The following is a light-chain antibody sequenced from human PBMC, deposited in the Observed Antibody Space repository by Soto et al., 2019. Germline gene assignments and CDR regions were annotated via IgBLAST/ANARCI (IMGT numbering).Light chain of an antibody. CDR1: QGISSN. V-gene: IGKV1-9*01. J-gene: IGKJ1*01. CDR3: QKLNAYPPWT. CDR2: GAS. Sequence: QLTQSPSSLSASVGDRVTITCRASQGISSNLAWYQQKPGRAPKLLIFGASTLQSGGPSRFSGSGSGTDFTLTISSLQPEDFATYFCQKLNAYPPWTFGQGTKVEIK.